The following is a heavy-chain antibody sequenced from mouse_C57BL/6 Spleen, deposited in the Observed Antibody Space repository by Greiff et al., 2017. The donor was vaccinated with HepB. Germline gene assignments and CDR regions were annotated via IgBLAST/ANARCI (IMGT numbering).Heavy chain of an antibody. CDR2: IKPNYGTT. D-gene: IGHD2-4*01. Sequence: EVQLQQSGPELVKPGASAKISCKASGYSFTDYNMNWVKQSNGKSLEWIGVIKPNYGTTSYNQKFKGKDTLTVDQSSSTAYMQHNSLTSEDSAVYYCARDGGNDYDVGAMDYWGQGTSVTVSS. CDR1: GYSFTDYN. J-gene: IGHJ4*01. CDR3: ARDGGNDYDVGAMDY. V-gene: IGHV1-39*01.